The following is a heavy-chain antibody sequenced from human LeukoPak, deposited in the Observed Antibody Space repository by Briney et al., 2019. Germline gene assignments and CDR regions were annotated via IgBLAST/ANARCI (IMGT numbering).Heavy chain of an antibody. CDR2: IGSTGGPI. CDR3: ARNDFWSGYPYYFYYYMDV. V-gene: IGHV3-48*03. D-gene: IGHD3-3*01. CDR1: GFTFSSYE. Sequence: GGSLRLTCAASGFTFSSYEMNWIRQAPGKGLEWVAYIGSTGGPIFYAESVKGRFTISRDNANDSLYLQMNSLRAEDTAVYYCARNDFWSGYPYYFYYYMDVWGKGTTVTVSS. J-gene: IGHJ6*03.